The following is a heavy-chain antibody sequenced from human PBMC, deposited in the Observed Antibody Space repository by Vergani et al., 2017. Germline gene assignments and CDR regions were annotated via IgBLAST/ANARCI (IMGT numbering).Heavy chain of an antibody. V-gene: IGHV4-34*01. D-gene: IGHD3-10*01. Sequence: QVQLQQWGAGLLKPSETLSLTCAVHGGSFSGYYWSWIRQPPGKGLEWIGEIKPSGSTTYNPSLKSRVTISVDTSKNQFSLKLSSVAAADTAVYYCARGTRRGGVDCWGQGTLVTVSS. CDR1: GGSFSGYY. CDR2: IKPSGST. J-gene: IGHJ4*02. CDR3: ARGTRRGGVDC.